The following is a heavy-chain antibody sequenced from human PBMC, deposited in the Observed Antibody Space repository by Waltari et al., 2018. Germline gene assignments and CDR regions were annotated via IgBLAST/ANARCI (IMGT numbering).Heavy chain of an antibody. CDR1: GFTFTSYA. CDR2: IYSGGST. V-gene: IGHV3-23*03. Sequence: EVQLLESGGGLVQPGGSLRLSCAASGFTFTSYALGWVRQAPGKGLEWVSVIYSGGSTYYADSVKGRFTISRDNSKNTLYLQMNSLRAEDTAVYYCANRDKELRGDYWGQGTLVTVSS. D-gene: IGHD1-26*01. CDR3: ANRDKELRGDY. J-gene: IGHJ4*02.